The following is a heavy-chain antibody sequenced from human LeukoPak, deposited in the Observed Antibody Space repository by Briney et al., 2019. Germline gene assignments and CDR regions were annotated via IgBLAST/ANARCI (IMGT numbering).Heavy chain of an antibody. CDR1: GGSISSFH. CDR3: ARSVGSNWSYFFDY. V-gene: IGHV4-59*01. J-gene: IGHJ4*02. D-gene: IGHD6-13*01. CDR2: VYGGGVT. Sequence: SETLSPTCTVSGGSISSFHWNWLRQSPGRGLEWIGYVYGGGVTNYNPSLRFRVTMSIDTSKSKFSLNLKSVTAEDTAVYYCARSVGSNWSYFFDYWGQGTLVTVSS.